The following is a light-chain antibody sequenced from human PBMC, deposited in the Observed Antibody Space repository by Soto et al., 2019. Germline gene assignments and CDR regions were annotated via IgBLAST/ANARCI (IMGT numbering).Light chain of an antibody. CDR3: SSYTSSSTPV. V-gene: IGLV2-14*01. J-gene: IGLJ2*01. CDR2: DVS. CDR1: SSDVGGYNY. Sequence: QSALTQPASVSGSPGQSITISCTGTSSDVGGYNYVSWYQQHPGKAPKLMIYDVSNRPSGVSNRFSGSKSGNTASLTISGLLAEDEADYYCSSYTSSSTPVFSGGTKLTVL.